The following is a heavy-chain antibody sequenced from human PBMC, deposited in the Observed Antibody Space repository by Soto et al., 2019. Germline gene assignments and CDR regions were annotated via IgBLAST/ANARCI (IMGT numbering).Heavy chain of an antibody. Sequence: QVQLQESGPGLVKPSQTLSLTCTVSGGSISSGNYYWSWIRQHPGKGLEWIGYIYYSGSTYYNPSLKSRVTISIHTSKTQFSLKLYSVTAADTAVYYCARDTAAAGTSSGWHGIVDYWGQGTLVTVSS. J-gene: IGHJ4*02. D-gene: IGHD6-13*01. V-gene: IGHV4-31*03. CDR1: GGSISSGNYY. CDR2: IYYSGST. CDR3: ARDTAAAGTSSGWHGIVDY.